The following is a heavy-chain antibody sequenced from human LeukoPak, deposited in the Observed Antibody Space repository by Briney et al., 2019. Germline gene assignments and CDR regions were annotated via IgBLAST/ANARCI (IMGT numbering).Heavy chain of an antibody. J-gene: IGHJ6*02. CDR1: GGSFSGYY. CDR2: INHSGST. CDR3: ARDQPLYYYYGMDV. Sequence: KPSETLSLTCAVYGGSFSGYYWSWIRQPPGKGLEWIGEINHSGSTNYNPSLKSRVTISVDTSKNQFSLKLSSVTAADTAVYYCARDQPLYYYYGMDVWGQGTTVTVSS. V-gene: IGHV4-34*01.